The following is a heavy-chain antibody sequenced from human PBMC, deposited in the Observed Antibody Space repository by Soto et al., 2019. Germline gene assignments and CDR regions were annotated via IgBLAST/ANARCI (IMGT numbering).Heavy chain of an antibody. CDR2: ISPPSGGP. CDR3: AGEEQTGANYCRDY. CDR1: GYTFTGYY. V-gene: IGHV1-2*02. D-gene: IGHD7-27*01. Sequence: ASEKVSCKASGYTFTGYYIHWVRQAPGQGLGWMGSISPPSGGPNYAQRFQGRVTMTRDTSMTTVYMEMSGLTSDGTAVYYCAGEEQTGANYCRDYWGQGTLVTVSS. J-gene: IGHJ4*02.